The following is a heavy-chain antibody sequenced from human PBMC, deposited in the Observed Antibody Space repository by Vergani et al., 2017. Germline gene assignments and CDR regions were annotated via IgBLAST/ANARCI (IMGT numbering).Heavy chain of an antibody. J-gene: IGHJ4*02. V-gene: IGHV1-69*01. CDR2: IIPIFGTA. D-gene: IGHD4-23*01. CDR3: ATAAVVTPAYFDY. CDR1: GGTFSSYA. Sequence: VSCKASGGTFSSYAISWVRQAPGQGLEWMGGIIPIFGTANYAQKFQGRVTITADESTSTAYMELSSLRSEDTAVYYCATAAVVTPAYFDYWGQGTLVTVSS.